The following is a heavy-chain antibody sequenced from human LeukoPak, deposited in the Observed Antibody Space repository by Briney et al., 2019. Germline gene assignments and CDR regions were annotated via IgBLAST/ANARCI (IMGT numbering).Heavy chain of an antibody. CDR3: ARYGGYYFDY. V-gene: IGHV4-34*01. J-gene: IGHJ4*02. D-gene: IGHD3-16*01. Sequence: SSETLSLTCAVYGGSFSGYYWSWIRQPPGKGLEWIGEINHSGSTNYNPSLKSRVTISVDTSKNQSSLKLSSVTAADTAVYYCARYGGYYFDYWGQGTLVTASS. CDR1: GGSFSGYY. CDR2: INHSGST.